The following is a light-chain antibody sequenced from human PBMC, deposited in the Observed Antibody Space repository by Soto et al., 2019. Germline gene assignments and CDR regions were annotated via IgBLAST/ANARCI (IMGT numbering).Light chain of an antibody. CDR3: GTWDSSLSVAV. CDR1: SSNIGDNY. CDR2: ENN. J-gene: IGLJ7*01. V-gene: IGLV1-51*02. Sequence: QPVLTQPPSVSAAPGQKVTISCSGSSSNIGDNYVSWYQQFPGTAPKLLIYENNKRPSGIPDRFSGSKSGTSATLGITGLQTGDEADYYCGTWDSSLSVAVFGGGTQLTVL.